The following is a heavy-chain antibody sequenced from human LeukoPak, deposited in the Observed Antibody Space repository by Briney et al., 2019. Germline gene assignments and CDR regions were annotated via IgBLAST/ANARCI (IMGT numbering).Heavy chain of an antibody. D-gene: IGHD5-18*01. Sequence: KPSETLSLTCAVYGGSFSGYYWSWIRQPPGKGLEWIGEINHSGSINYNPSLKSRVTISVDTSKNQFSLKLSSVTAADTAVYYCARGYSYGYFYWGQGTLVTVSS. CDR2: INHSGSI. J-gene: IGHJ4*02. V-gene: IGHV4-34*01. CDR3: ARGYSYGYFY. CDR1: GGSFSGYY.